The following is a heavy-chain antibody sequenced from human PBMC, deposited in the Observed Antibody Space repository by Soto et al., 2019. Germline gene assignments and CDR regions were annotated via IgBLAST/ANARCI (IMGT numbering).Heavy chain of an antibody. D-gene: IGHD6-6*01. V-gene: IGHV3-30*18. J-gene: IGHJ6*03. CDR2: ISYDGSNK. CDR1: GFTFSSYG. Sequence: GGSLRLSCAASGFTFSSYGMHWVRQAPGKGLEWVAVISYDGSNKYYADSMKGRFTISRDNSKNTLYLQMNSLRAEDTVVYYCAKGPARYYYYYYMDVWGKGTTVTVSS. CDR3: AKGPARYYYYYYMDV.